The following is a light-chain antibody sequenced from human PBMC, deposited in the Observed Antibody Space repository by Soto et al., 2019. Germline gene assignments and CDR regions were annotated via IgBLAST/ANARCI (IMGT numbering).Light chain of an antibody. CDR3: MQATQSSWT. CDR2: KVS. V-gene: IGKV2-24*01. CDR1: QSLVHNDGNTY. J-gene: IGKJ1*01. Sequence: DIVMTQTPLSSPVTLGQAASISCRSSQSLVHNDGNTYLSWVQQRPGQPPRLQIYKVSDRFSGVPGRFSGSGAGTDITLTISRVEAEDVGVYYCMQATQSSWTFGQGTKVEL.